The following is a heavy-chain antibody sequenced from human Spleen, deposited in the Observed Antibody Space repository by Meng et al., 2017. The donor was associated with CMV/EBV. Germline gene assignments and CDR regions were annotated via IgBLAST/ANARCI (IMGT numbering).Heavy chain of an antibody. CDR2: IYHSGST. V-gene: IGHV4-4*02. Sequence: SETLSLTCAVSGGSISSSNWWSWVRQPPGKGLEWIGEIYHSGSTNYNPSLKSRVTISVDKSKNQFSLKLSSVTAADTAVYYCARLPENTYYDFWSGRYPPKYYYYYGMDVWGQGTTVTVSS. D-gene: IGHD3-3*01. CDR3: ARLPENTYYDFWSGRYPPKYYYYYGMDV. J-gene: IGHJ6*02. CDR1: GGSISSSNW.